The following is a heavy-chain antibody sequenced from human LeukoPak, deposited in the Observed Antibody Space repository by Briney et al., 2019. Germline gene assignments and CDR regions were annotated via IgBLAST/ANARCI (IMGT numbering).Heavy chain of an antibody. Sequence: GGSLRLSCTASGFTFTSHWMHWVRQVPGKGLEWVSAVSGSGGSTYYADSVKGRFTISRDSSKNTLYLQMNSLRAEDTAVYYCAKDPGIIGTAEYFQHWGQGTLVTVSS. D-gene: IGHD3-16*01. CDR2: VSGSGGST. CDR3: AKDPGIIGTAEYFQH. CDR1: GFTFTSHW. V-gene: IGHV3-23*01. J-gene: IGHJ1*01.